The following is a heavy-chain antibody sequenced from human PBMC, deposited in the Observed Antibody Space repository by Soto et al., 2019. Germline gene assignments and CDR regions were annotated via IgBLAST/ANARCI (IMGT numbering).Heavy chain of an antibody. D-gene: IGHD3-9*01. Sequence: PSETLSLTCSVSGDSIKRSDSYWAWVRQSPGKGLEWIASIYYSGTTYYNPSLKSRVSISMDTSASHFSLKLTSATAADTAIYFCVRNQLLIGPAQFDIWGQGAMVTV. J-gene: IGHJ4*02. V-gene: IGHV4-39*02. CDR2: IYYSGTT. CDR1: GDSIKRSDSY. CDR3: VRNQLLIGPAQFDI.